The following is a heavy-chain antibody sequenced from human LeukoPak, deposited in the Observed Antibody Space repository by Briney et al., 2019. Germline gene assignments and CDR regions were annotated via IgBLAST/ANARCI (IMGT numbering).Heavy chain of an antibody. J-gene: IGHJ6*02. CDR3: ARGGDTAMIYGMDV. D-gene: IGHD5-18*01. CDR2: IGTAGDT. V-gene: IGHV3-13*01. CDR1: GFTFSSYD. Sequence: GGSLRLSCAASGFTFSSYDMHWVRQATGKGLEWVSAIGTAGDTYYPGSVKGRFTISRENAKNSLYLQMNSLRAGDTAVYYCARGGDTAMIYGMDVWGQGTTVTVSS.